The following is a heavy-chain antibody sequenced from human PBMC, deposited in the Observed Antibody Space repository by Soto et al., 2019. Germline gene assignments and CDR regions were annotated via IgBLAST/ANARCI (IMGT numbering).Heavy chain of an antibody. J-gene: IGHJ4*02. CDR3: AKDTYNYSSSGYYVFDY. CDR2: ISHDGSNK. D-gene: IGHD3-22*01. CDR1: GFSFSTYG. V-gene: IGHV3-30*18. Sequence: GGSLRLSCAASGFSFSTYGMHWVRPAPGKGLEWVAAISHDGSNKYYVDSVKGRFTISRDSPKNTLYLEMNSLRAEDTAVYFCAKDTYNYSSSGYYVFDYWGQGTLVTVSS.